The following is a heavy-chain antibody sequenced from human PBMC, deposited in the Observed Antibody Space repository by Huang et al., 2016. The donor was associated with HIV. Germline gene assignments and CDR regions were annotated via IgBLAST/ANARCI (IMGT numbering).Heavy chain of an antibody. V-gene: IGHV1-69*01. J-gene: IGHJ4*02. D-gene: IGHD3-22*01. Sequence: QVQLVQSGAEVKKPGSSVKVSCKASGGSFRNFAIGWVRQAPGQGLEWMGGIIPTLGKANYAQKFQGRGTIIADESTSTAYMELSSLRSEDTAVYYCATVDYYDTSGPQRGYFDNWGQGTLVTVSS. CDR1: GGSFRNFA. CDR2: IIPTLGKA. CDR3: ATVDYYDTSGPQRGYFDN.